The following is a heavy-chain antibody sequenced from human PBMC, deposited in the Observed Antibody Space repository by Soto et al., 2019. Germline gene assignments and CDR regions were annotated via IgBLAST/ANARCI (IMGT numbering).Heavy chain of an antibody. J-gene: IGHJ6*02. V-gene: IGHV3-23*01. CDR1: GFTFSSYA. Sequence: PGGSLRLSCAASGFTFSSYAMSWVRQAPGKGLEWVSAISGSGGSTYYADSVKGRFTISRDNSKNTLYLQMNSLRAEDTAVYYCAKAGQRDYYYHGMDVWGQGTTGTVSS. CDR2: ISGSGGST. CDR3: AKAGQRDYYYHGMDV. D-gene: IGHD6-25*01.